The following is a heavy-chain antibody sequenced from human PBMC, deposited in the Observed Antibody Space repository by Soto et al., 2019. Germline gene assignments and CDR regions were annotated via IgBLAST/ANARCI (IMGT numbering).Heavy chain of an antibody. CDR3: SRAEGGSGSYLFDY. CDR2: IYYSGST. D-gene: IGHD6-19*01. CDR1: GGSISSGGYY. V-gene: IGHV4-31*03. J-gene: IGHJ4*02. Sequence: SETLSLTCTVSGGSISSGGYYWSWIRQHPGKGLEWIGYIYYSGSTYYNPSLKSRVTISVDTSKNQFSLKLSSVTAADTAVYYCSRAEGGSGSYLFDYCGQATLVTVSS.